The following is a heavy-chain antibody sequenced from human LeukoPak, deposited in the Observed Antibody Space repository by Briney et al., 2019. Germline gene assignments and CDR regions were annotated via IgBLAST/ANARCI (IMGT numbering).Heavy chain of an antibody. CDR2: TSAYNGNT. V-gene: IGHV1-18*01. CDR3: AREDIVATISDYYYYGMDV. Sequence: ASVTVSCTASGYTFTSYGISWVRQAPGQGLEWMGWTSAYNGNTNYAQKVQGRVTMTTDTSTSTAYMELRSLRSDDTAVYYCAREDIVATISDYYYYGMDVWGQGTTVTVSS. J-gene: IGHJ6*02. D-gene: IGHD5-12*01. CDR1: GYTFTSYG.